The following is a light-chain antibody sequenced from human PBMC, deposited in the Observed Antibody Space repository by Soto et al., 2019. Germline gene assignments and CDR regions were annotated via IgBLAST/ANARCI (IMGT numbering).Light chain of an antibody. V-gene: IGKV3-15*01. CDR1: QSVATN. J-gene: IGKJ1*01. CDR2: GAS. CDR3: QQYNNWPQT. Sequence: EAVLTQSPATLSLSPGERATLSCRASQSVATNLAWYQQRPGQAPRLLIYGASTRAAGLPARFSGSGSGTEFTLTITSLQSEDFAVYYCQQYNNWPQTFGQGTKVEIK.